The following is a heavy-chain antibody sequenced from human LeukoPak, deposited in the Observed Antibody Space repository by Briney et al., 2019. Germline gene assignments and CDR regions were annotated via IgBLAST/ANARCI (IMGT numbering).Heavy chain of an antibody. CDR3: AREMKGYCSGGSCRLFQH. Sequence: GGSLRLSCAASGFTFSSYGMHWVRQAPGKGLEWVAVIWYDGSNKYYADSVKGRFTISRDNSKNTLYLQMNSLRAEDTAVYYCAREMKGYCSGGSCRLFQHWGQGTLVTVSS. CDR1: GFTFSSYG. D-gene: IGHD2-15*01. J-gene: IGHJ1*01. V-gene: IGHV3-33*01. CDR2: IWYDGSNK.